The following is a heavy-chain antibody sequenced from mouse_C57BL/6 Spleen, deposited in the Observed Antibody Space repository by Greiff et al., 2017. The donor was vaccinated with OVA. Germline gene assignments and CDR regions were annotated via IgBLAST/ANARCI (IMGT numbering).Heavy chain of an antibody. J-gene: IGHJ3*01. D-gene: IGHD3-2*02. V-gene: IGHV1-80*01. CDR1: GYAFSSYW. Sequence: QVQLQQSGAELVKPGASVKISCKASGYAFSSYWMNWVKQRPGKGLEWIGQIYPGDGDTNYNGKFKGKATLTADKSSSTAYMQLSSLTSEESAVDVCARSETAQASWFAYWGQGTLVTVSA. CDR3: ARSETAQASWFAY. CDR2: IYPGDGDT.